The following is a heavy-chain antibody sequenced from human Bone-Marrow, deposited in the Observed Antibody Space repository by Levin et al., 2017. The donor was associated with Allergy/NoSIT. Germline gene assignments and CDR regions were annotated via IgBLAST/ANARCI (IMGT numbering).Heavy chain of an antibody. J-gene: IGHJ6*02. V-gene: IGHV3-30*03. CDR1: GLIFSSYG. Sequence: GGSLRLSCASSGLIFSSYGMHWVRQAPGKGLEWVALITSNGYDKYYEDSVKGRFTVSRDNSKNTLYLQMDNLRPGDTAVYYCASRGDMDVWGQGTTVTVSS. CDR2: ITSNGYDK. CDR3: ASRGDMDV.